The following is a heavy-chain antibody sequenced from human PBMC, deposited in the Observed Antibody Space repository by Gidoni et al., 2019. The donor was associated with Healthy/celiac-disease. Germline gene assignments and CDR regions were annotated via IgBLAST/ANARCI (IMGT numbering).Heavy chain of an antibody. CDR1: GGSISSTTYY. V-gene: IGHV4-39*01. CDR2: IYSSGST. J-gene: IGHJ4*02. Sequence: QLQLQESGPGLVKPSATLYLTCTVSGGSISSTTYYWGWIRQPPGKGLEWIGSIYSSGSTYYNPSLKSRVTISVDTSKNQFSLKLSSVTAADTAVYYCARPAGSGWYPFDYWGQGTLVTVSS. CDR3: ARPAGSGWYPFDY. D-gene: IGHD6-19*01.